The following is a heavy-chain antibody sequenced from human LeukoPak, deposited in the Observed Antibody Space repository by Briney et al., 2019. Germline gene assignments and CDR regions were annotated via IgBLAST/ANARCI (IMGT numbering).Heavy chain of an antibody. V-gene: IGHV1-8*01. CDR3: ARVDLAVADDY. D-gene: IGHD6-19*01. CDR2: MNPNSGNT. CDR1: GYTFTSYD. J-gene: IGHJ4*02. Sequence: ASVKVSCKASGYTFTSYDIDWVRQAPGQGLEWMGWMNPNSGNTGYAQKFQGRVTMTRNTSISTAYMELSSLRSEDTAVYYCARVDLAVADDYWGQGTLVTVSS.